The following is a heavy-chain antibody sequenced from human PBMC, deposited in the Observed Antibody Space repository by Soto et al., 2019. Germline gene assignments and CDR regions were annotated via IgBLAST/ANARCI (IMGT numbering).Heavy chain of an antibody. CDR3: ARHILATTTTSDF. CDR2: ISGSGRTT. CDR1: GFTFSSNA. V-gene: IGHV3-23*01. J-gene: IGHJ4*02. Sequence: GGSLRLSCAASGFTFSSNAMSWVRQAPGKGLEWVSTISGSGRTTYYADSVKGRFTISRDNSKNTLFLQMNSLRAEDTAIYYCARHILATTTTSDFWGQGALVTVSS. D-gene: IGHD5-12*01.